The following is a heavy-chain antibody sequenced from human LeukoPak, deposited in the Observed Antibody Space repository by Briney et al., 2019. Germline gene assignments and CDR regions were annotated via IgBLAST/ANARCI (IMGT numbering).Heavy chain of an antibody. Sequence: SETLSLTCTVSGYSISSGYYCGWIRQPPGKGLEWIGSVYHSGSTYYNPSLKGRVTISTDKSKNQFSLKLTSVTAADTAVYYCGSQREWSLTEYHFDYWGQGTLVTLSS. CDR2: VYHSGST. CDR3: GSQREWSLTEYHFDY. V-gene: IGHV4-38-2*02. J-gene: IGHJ4*02. D-gene: IGHD3-3*01. CDR1: GYSISSGYY.